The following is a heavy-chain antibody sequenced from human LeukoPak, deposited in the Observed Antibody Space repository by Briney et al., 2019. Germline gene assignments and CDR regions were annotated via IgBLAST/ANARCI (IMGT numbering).Heavy chain of an antibody. V-gene: IGHV3-74*01. J-gene: IGHJ4*02. CDR2: IRGDGTST. Sequence: GGSLRLSCAVSGFXFSSHWIRWVRQAPGKELVWVSHIRGDGTSTNYADSVKGRFTISRDNAKNTLFLQMNSLRVDDTAVYYCARDGSPAAADYWGQGSLVTVSS. D-gene: IGHD2-2*01. CDR1: GFXFSSHW. CDR3: ARDGSPAAADY.